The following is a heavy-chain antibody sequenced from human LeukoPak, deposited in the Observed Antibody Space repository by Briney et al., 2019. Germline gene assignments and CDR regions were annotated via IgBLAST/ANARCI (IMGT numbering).Heavy chain of an antibody. D-gene: IGHD6-6*01. CDR1: GYTFSGYY. J-gene: IGHJ4*02. CDR2: MNPNSGNT. V-gene: IGHV1-8*03. Sequence: GASVKVSCKAAGYTFSGYYMHWVRQAPGQGLEWMGWMNPNSGNTGYAQKFQGRVTITRNTSISTAYMELSSLRSEDTAVYYCARAASIAARRSFLYWGQGTLVTVSS. CDR3: ARAASIAARRSFLY.